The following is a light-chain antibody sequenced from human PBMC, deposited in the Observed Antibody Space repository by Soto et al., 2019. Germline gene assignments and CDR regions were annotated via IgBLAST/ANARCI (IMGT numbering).Light chain of an antibody. J-gene: IGKJ2*01. CDR2: DAS. CDR3: QQYARPPYA. Sequence: ETVSTQSPGTLSLSPGERATLSCRASQRISNSYLAWYQQKPGQAPRLLLYDASSRATGIPDRVSGSGSGTDFTLTISRLEPEDFAVYYCQQYARPPYAFGQGTKVDIK. CDR1: QRISNSY. V-gene: IGKV3-20*01.